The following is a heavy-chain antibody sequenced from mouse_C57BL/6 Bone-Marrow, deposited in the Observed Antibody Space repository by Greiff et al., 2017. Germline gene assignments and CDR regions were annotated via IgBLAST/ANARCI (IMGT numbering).Heavy chain of an antibody. J-gene: IGHJ3*01. V-gene: IGHV14-2*01. Sequence: VQLQQSGAELVKPGASVKLSCTASGFNINDYYMHWVKQRTEQGLVWIGRIAPEDGETKYAPKFQGKATITADTSSNTAYRQLSSLTSEDTAGYYCARGYGSSAFAYWGQGTLVTVSA. CDR1: GFNINDYY. CDR2: IAPEDGET. CDR3: ARGYGSSAFAY. D-gene: IGHD1-1*01.